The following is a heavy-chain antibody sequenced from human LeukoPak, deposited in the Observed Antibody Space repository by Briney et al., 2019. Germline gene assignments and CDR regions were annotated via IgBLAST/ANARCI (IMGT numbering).Heavy chain of an antibody. CDR2: IIPIFGTA. CDR1: GGTFSSYA. CDR3: ARDLVGYSSSY. J-gene: IGHJ4*02. Sequence: GASVKVSCKASGGTFSSYAISWVRQAPGQGLEWMGGIIPIFGTANYAQKFQGRVTITADESTSTAYIELSSLRSEDTAVYYCARDLVGYSSSYWGQGTLVTVSS. D-gene: IGHD6-13*01. V-gene: IGHV1-69*13.